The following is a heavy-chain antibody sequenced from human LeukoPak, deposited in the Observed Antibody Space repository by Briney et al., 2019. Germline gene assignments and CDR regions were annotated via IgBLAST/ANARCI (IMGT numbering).Heavy chain of an antibody. J-gene: IGHJ4*02. V-gene: IGHV3-53*01. CDR3: ARRGGGKYFDY. D-gene: IGHD3-16*01. CDR1: GFTVSSNY. Sequence: PGRSLRLSCAASGFTVSSNYMSWVRQAPGKGLEWVSVIYSGGSTYYADSVKGRFTISRDNSKNTLYLQMNSLRAEDTAVYYCARRGGGKYFDYWGQGTLVTVSS. CDR2: IYSGGST.